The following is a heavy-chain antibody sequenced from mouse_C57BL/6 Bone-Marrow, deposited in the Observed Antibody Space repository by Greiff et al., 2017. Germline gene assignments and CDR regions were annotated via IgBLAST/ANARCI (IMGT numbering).Heavy chain of an antibody. D-gene: IGHD1-1*01. CDR3: DIYYYGRSYV. Sequence: QVQLQQPGAELVKPGASVKMSCKASGYTFTSYWITWVKQKPGQGLEWICDIYPGSGSTNYNEQLKIKATLTVATSSSTADMQLSSLTSEDSAVYYCDIYYYGRSYVWGTGTTVTVSS. J-gene: IGHJ1*03. CDR2: IYPGSGST. V-gene: IGHV1-55*01. CDR1: GYTFTSYW.